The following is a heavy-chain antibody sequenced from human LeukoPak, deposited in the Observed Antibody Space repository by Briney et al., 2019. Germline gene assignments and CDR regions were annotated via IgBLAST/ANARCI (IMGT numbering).Heavy chain of an antibody. Sequence: GESLKISCKGYGYSFTRNWIGRVRQMPGKGLEWMGLIYPADSDTRYSPSFQGQVTFSADNSISTAFLQWSSLKASDTAMYYCARPGTTGTTIWGQGTLVTVSS. CDR3: ARPGTTGTTI. CDR1: GYSFTRNW. D-gene: IGHD1-1*01. CDR2: IYPADSDT. J-gene: IGHJ4*02. V-gene: IGHV5-51*01.